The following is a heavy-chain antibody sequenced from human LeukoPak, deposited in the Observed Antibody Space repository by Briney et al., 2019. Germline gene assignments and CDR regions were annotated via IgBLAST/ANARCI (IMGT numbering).Heavy chain of an antibody. J-gene: IGHJ4*02. CDR1: GFTFSSYA. V-gene: IGHV3-30-3*01. CDR2: ISYDGSNK. CDR3: EWSGYSSSSWYYFDY. D-gene: IGHD6-13*01. Sequence: GGALRLSCAASGFTFSSYAMHWVRQAPGKGLEWVAVISYDGSNKYYADSVKGRFTISRDNSKNTLYLQMNSLRAEDTAVYYCEWSGYSSSSWYYFDYWGQGTLVTVSS.